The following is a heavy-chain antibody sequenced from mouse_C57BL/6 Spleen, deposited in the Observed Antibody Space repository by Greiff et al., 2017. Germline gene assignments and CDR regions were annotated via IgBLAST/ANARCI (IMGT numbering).Heavy chain of an antibody. J-gene: IGHJ3*01. CDR1: GYTFTSYT. CDR3: ARHAPSNYGFAY. V-gene: IGHV1-4*01. CDR2: INPSSGYT. Sequence: QVQLQQSGAELARPGASVKMSCKASGYTFTSYTMHWVKQRPGQGLEWIGYINPSSGYTKYNQKFKDQATLTADKSSITAYMQLSSLTSEDSAVYYCARHAPSNYGFAYWGQGTLVTVSA. D-gene: IGHD1-1*01.